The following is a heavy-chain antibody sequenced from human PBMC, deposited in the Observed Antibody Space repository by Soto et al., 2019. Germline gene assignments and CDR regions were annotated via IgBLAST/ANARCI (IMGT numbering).Heavy chain of an antibody. D-gene: IGHD4-17*01. Sequence: QVQLVESGGGLVKPGTSLRLSCAASGFTFSDHYMSWIRQAPGKGLEWLSHISATSTYTNYGDSVKGRFSISGDNVKQTVYLQMNSLRVDDTAIYYCAMGDYGRYWGPGTLVTVSS. CDR2: ISATSTYT. J-gene: IGHJ4*02. V-gene: IGHV3-11*06. CDR3: AMGDYGRY. CDR1: GFTFSDHY.